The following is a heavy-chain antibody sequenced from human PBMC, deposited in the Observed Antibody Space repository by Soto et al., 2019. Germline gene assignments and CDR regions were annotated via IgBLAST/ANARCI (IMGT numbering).Heavy chain of an antibody. CDR3: ARDQGITTFGVYSMYYYGMDV. CDR1: GYTFTSSG. D-gene: IGHD3-3*01. Sequence: QVQLVQSGAEVKKPGASVKVSCKASGYTFTSSGISWVRQAPGQGLEWMGWISTDNGNTNYAQHLQGRVSMTTDTTTNTAYMDLSSLRSDDTAVYYCARDQGITTFGVYSMYYYGMDVWGQGTTVTVSS. V-gene: IGHV1-18*01. CDR2: ISTDNGNT. J-gene: IGHJ6*02.